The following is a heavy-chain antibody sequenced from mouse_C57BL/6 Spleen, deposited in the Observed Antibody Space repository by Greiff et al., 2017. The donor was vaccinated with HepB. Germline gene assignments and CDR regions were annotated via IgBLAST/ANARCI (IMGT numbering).Heavy chain of an antibody. CDR2: IDPENGDT. D-gene: IGHD1-1*01. Sequence: DVKLVESGAELVRPGASVKLSCTASGFNIKDDYMHWVKQRPEQGLEWIGWIDPENGDTEYASKFQGKATITADTSSNTAYLQLSSLTSEDTAVYYCTLPAYYYSSSAWFAYWGQGTLVTVSA. V-gene: IGHV14-4*01. CDR1: GFNIKDDY. CDR3: TLPAYYYSSSAWFAY. J-gene: IGHJ3*01.